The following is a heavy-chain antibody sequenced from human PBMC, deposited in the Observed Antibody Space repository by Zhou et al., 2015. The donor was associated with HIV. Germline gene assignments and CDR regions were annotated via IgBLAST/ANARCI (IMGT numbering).Heavy chain of an antibody. CDR2: IIPIFGTA. CDR1: GGTFSSYA. Sequence: QVQLVQSGAEVKKPGSSVKVSCKASGGTFSSYAISWVRQAPGQGLEWMGGIIPIFGTANYAQKFQGRVTITADESTSTAYMELSSLRSEDTAVYYCARGAPSVGATMFYYYGMDVWGQGTTVTVSS. J-gene: IGHJ6*02. V-gene: IGHV1-69*12. D-gene: IGHD1-26*01. CDR3: ARGAPSVGATMFYYYGMDV.